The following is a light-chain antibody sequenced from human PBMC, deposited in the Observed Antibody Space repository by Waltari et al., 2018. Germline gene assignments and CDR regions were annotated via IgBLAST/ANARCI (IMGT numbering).Light chain of an antibody. CDR1: ALPKQS. J-gene: IGLJ2*01. V-gene: IGLV3-25*03. CDR3: QSADSTDPI. Sequence: SYELTQPPSVSVSPGQPARHTCSGDALPKQSAYWYQQKPGQAPLLVTYKDTERPSGIPERFSGSSSGTTVTLTISGVQAEDEADYYCQSADSTDPIFGGGTKLTVL. CDR2: KDT.